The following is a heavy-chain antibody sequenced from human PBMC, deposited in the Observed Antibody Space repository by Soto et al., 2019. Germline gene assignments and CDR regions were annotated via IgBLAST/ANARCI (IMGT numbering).Heavy chain of an antibody. J-gene: IGHJ4*02. V-gene: IGHV3-48*01. CDR1: GFTFSSYS. CDR2: ISSSSSTI. Sequence: PGGSLRLSCAASGFTFSSYSMNWVRQAPGEGLEWVSYISSSSSTIYYADSVKGRFTISRDNAKNSLYLQMNSLRAEDTAVYYCARDYCTTTSCYRYFDYWGQGTLVTVSS. D-gene: IGHD2-2*01. CDR3: ARDYCTTTSCYRYFDY.